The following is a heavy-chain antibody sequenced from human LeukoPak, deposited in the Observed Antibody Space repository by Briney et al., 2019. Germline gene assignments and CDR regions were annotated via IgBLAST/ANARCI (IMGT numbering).Heavy chain of an antibody. D-gene: IGHD3-22*01. Sequence: ASVKVSCKASGYTFTSYYMHWVRQAPGQGLEWMGKINPSGGSISYAQNFQGRVTMTRDTSISTAYMELSGLRSDDTAIYYCATLGDISGYYLRDYWGQGTLVTVSS. CDR1: GYTFTSYY. V-gene: IGHV1-46*01. CDR3: ATLGDISGYYLRDY. J-gene: IGHJ4*02. CDR2: INPSGGSI.